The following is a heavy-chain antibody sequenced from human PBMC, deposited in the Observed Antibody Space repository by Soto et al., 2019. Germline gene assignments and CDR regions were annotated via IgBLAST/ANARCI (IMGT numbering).Heavy chain of an antibody. CDR3: AATTGYFQF. D-gene: IGHD5-12*01. Sequence: QVPLVQSGAEVKKAGASVRISCKASGYTFTTYNLPWVRQAPGQGLEWMGWINAGNGNTKYSQKFQGRVTITRDTSASTAYMELSRLRSEDTAFFYCAATTGYFQFWGQGTLVTVSP. CDR1: GYTFTTYN. J-gene: IGHJ1*01. CDR2: INAGNGNT. V-gene: IGHV1-3*01.